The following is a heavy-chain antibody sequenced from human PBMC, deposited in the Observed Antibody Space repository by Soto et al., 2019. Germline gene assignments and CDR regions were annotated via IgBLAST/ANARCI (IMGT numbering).Heavy chain of an antibody. CDR3: ARELGSYLSFYYYYGMDV. CDR2: IIPIFGTA. D-gene: IGHD3-10*01. Sequence: QVQLVQSGAEVKKPGSSVKVSCKASGGTFSSYAISWVRQAPGQGLEWMGGIIPIFGTANYAQKFQGRVTITADESTSTAYMELSSLRSEDTAVYYCARELGSYLSFYYYYGMDVWGQGTTVTVSS. V-gene: IGHV1-69*01. J-gene: IGHJ6*02. CDR1: GGTFSSYA.